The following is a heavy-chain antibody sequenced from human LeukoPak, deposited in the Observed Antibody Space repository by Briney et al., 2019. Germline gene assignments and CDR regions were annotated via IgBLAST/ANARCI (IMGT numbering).Heavy chain of an antibody. V-gene: IGHV3-30*18. CDR2: ISYDGNNK. J-gene: IGHJ3*02. CDR3: AKDGNPHAFDI. D-gene: IGHD4-23*01. CDR1: GFTFSSFV. Sequence: GGSLRLSSAASGFTFSSFVMHWVRQAPGKGLEGVAVISYDGNNKYYADSVKGRFTISRDNSKNTLYLQMNSLRAEDTAVYYCAKDGNPHAFDIWGQGTMVTVSS.